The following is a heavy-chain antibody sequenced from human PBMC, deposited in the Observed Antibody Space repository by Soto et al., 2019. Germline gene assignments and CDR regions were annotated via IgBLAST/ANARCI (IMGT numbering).Heavy chain of an antibody. CDR2: IDPSDSYT. J-gene: IGHJ6*02. CDR1: GYSFTSYW. CDR3: EGDVVVDGRPNPKYYYCYYGMEV. Sequence: GEPLKISFKGSGYSFTSYWISWVRQMPGKVLELMGRIDPSDSYTNYSPSFQGHVTISADKSISTAYLQWSSLKASDTAMYYCEGDVVVDGRPNPKYYYCYYGMEVWGQGTTDNVS. V-gene: IGHV5-10-1*01. D-gene: IGHD5-12*01.